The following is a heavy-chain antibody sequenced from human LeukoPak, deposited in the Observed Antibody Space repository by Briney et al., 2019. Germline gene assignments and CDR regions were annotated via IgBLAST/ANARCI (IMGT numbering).Heavy chain of an antibody. J-gene: IGHJ5*02. CDR2: MYWDDDK. D-gene: IGHD6-13*01. Sequence: SGPTLVKPTQTLRLTCTFSGFSLSTSGVAVGWIRQPPGKALEWPALMYWDDDKRYSPSLKSRLTVTKDTSKNRVVLTMTNMDPVDTATYYCAHNGDDSSRNWFDTWGQGILVTVSS. CDR1: GFSLSTSGVA. V-gene: IGHV2-5*02. CDR3: AHNGDDSSRNWFDT.